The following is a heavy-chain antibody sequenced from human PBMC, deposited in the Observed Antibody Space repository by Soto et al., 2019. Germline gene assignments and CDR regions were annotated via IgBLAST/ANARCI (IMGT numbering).Heavy chain of an antibody. CDR1: GFTFSSYG. J-gene: IGHJ4*02. Sequence: GGSLRLSCAASGFTFSSYGMHWVRQAPGKGLEWVAVIWYDGSNKYYADSVKGRFTISRDNSKNTLYLQMNSLRAEDTAVYYCARDRVGYSSGPVDYWGQGTLVTVSS. CDR3: ARDRVGYSSGPVDY. CDR2: IWYDGSNK. D-gene: IGHD6-19*01. V-gene: IGHV3-33*01.